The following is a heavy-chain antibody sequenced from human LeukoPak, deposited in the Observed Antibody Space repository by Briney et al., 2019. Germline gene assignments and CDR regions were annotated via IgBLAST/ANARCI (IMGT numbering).Heavy chain of an antibody. J-gene: IGHJ2*01. CDR3: SKRDCSRTSCFYWYFDL. Sequence: PSETLSLTCTVSGGSISSYYWSWIRQPAGKGLEWIGRIYSSGSTNYNPSLKSRVTMSVDTSKNQFSLKLSSVTAADTAVYYCSKRDCSRTSCFYWYFDLWGRGTLLTVSS. V-gene: IGHV4-4*07. CDR1: GGSISSYY. CDR2: IYSSGST. D-gene: IGHD2-2*01.